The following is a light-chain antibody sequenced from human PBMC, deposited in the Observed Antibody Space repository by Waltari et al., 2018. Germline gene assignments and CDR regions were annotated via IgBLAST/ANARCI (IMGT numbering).Light chain of an antibody. CDR2: SSK. J-gene: IGLJ3*02. CDR3: ATWDYSLDGQV. CDR1: RSNIEDDV. Sequence: QSVLTQPPSASGTPGQRVTITCSGSRSNIEDDVVNWYQVLPGTAPKLLIYSSKQRPSGVPERFSGSKSGTSASLVISGLQSEDEAEYYCATWDYSLDGQVFGGGTKLTVL. V-gene: IGLV1-44*01.